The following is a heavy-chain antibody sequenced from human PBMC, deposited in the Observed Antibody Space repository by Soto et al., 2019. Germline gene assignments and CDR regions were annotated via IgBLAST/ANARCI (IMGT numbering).Heavy chain of an antibody. J-gene: IGHJ6*02. CDR2: ISGSGGST. D-gene: IGHD1-26*01. V-gene: IGHV3-23*01. CDR1: GFTFSSYA. Sequence: GGSLRLSCAASGFTFSSYAMSWVRQAPGKGLEWVSAISGSGGSTYYADSVKGRFTISRANSKNTRYLQMNSLRAEDTAVYYCAKDQYRGSGSYGDYYYGMDVWGQGTTVTVSS. CDR3: AKDQYRGSGSYGDYYYGMDV.